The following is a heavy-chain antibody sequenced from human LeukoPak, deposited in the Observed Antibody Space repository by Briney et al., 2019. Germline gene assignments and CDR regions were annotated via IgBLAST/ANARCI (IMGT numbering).Heavy chain of an antibody. V-gene: IGHV1-69*04. CDR2: IIPILDIT. J-gene: IGHJ4*02. D-gene: IGHD1-26*01. CDR1: GGTFSSYA. CDR3: ARGPQYSGSYWSKTLDY. Sequence: GASVKVSCKASGGTFSSYAISWVRQAPGQGLEWMGRIIPILDITDYAQRFQGRVTITADKSTSTAYMELSSLRSEDTAVYYCARGPQYSGSYWSKTLDYWGQGTLVTVPS.